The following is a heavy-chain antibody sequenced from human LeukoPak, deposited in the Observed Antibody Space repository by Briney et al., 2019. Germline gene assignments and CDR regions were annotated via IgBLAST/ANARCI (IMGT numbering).Heavy chain of an antibody. J-gene: IGHJ4*02. Sequence: PGGSLRLSCEASGFTFSTYGMHWVRQAPGKGLEWVAVISYDERNKYYADSVKGRFTISRDNSKNTLYLQLNSLRAEDTAVYYCAKTGGPWDWGQGTLVTVSS. CDR2: ISYDERNK. V-gene: IGHV3-30*18. D-gene: IGHD7-27*01. CDR1: GFTFSTYG. CDR3: AKTGGPWD.